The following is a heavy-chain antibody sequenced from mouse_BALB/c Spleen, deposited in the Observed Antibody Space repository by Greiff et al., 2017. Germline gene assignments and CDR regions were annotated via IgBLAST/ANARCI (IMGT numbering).Heavy chain of an antibody. CDR1: GFTFSSYT. V-gene: IGHV5-6-4*01. J-gene: IGHJ2*01. CDR3: TRDRGNGDY. CDR2: ISSGGSYT. Sequence: EVQGVESGGGLVKPGGSLKLSCAASGFTFSSYTMSWVRQTPEKRLEWVATISSGGSYTYYPDSVKGRFTISRDNAKNTLYLQMSSLKSEDTAMYYCTRDRGNGDYWGQGTTLTVSS.